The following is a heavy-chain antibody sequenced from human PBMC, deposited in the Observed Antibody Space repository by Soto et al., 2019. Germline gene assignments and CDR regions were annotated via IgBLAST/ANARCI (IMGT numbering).Heavy chain of an antibody. J-gene: IGHJ4*02. CDR1: GVTFSDSA. CDR2: SSAAGRST. V-gene: IGHV3-23*01. CDR3: GKNGHWTDVQTES. D-gene: IGHD1-1*01. Sequence: GGSVRISCTASGVTFSDSAMTWVRQAPGKGLEWVSISSAAGRSTYHADSVRGRFTISRDNSRNTLYLRMTSLRADDTAVYYCGKNGHWTDVQTESGGEATQVTVYS.